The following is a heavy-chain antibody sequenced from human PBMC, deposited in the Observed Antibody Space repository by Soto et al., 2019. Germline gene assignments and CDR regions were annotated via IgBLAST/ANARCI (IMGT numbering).Heavy chain of an antibody. CDR1: GFSLSTSGVG. Sequence: SGPTLVNPTQTLTLTCTFSGFSLSTSGVGVGWIRQPPGKALECLALIYWDDDKRYSPSLKSRLTIAKDTSKNQVVLTMTNMDPVDTATYFCTRGYYFDSSGYPIDYWGQGTLVTAPQ. CDR2: IYWDDDK. D-gene: IGHD3-22*01. CDR3: TRGYYFDSSGYPIDY. J-gene: IGHJ4*02. V-gene: IGHV2-5*02.